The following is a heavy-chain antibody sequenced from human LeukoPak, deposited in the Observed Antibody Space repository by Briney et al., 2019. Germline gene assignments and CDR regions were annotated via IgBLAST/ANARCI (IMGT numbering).Heavy chain of an antibody. V-gene: IGHV3-21*01. CDR1: GFTFSSYS. Sequence: GGSLRLSCAASGFTFSSYSMNWVRQAPGKGLEWVSSISSSSYIYYADSVKGRFTISRDNAKNSLYLQMNSLRAEDTAVYYCAREGATLVGAFDIWGQGTMVTVSS. CDR2: ISSSSYI. D-gene: IGHD1-26*01. J-gene: IGHJ3*02. CDR3: AREGATLVGAFDI.